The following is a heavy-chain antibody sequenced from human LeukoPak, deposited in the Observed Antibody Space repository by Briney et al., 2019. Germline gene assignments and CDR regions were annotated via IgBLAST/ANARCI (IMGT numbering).Heavy chain of an antibody. V-gene: IGHV3-23*01. CDR3: AKGDGIAVAGTYFDY. CDR1: GFSFSSCA. Sequence: GGSLRLSCAAFGFSFSSCALSWVRQAPGKGLEWVSAISGSGGSTYYADSVKGRFTISRDNSKNTLYLQMNSLRAEDTAVYYCAKGDGIAVAGTYFDYWGQGTLVTVSS. J-gene: IGHJ4*02. CDR2: ISGSGGST. D-gene: IGHD6-19*01.